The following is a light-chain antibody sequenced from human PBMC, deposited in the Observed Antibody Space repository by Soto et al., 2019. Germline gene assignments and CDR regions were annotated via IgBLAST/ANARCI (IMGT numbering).Light chain of an antibody. CDR2: DAS. Sequence: DIQMTQSPSTLSSSAGDRATLSCRASQTISSCLAWYQQKPGKAPKLLIYDASSLASGVPSRFSGSGSGTEFTLTISSLQPDDFATYYCQQYNSYSKTFGQGTKVDIK. V-gene: IGKV1-5*01. CDR1: QTISSC. CDR3: QQYNSYSKT. J-gene: IGKJ1*01.